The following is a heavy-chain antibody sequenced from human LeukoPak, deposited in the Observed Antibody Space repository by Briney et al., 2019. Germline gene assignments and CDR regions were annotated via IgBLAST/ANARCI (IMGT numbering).Heavy chain of an antibody. V-gene: IGHV1-24*01. CDR1: EYTLTELS. J-gene: IGHJ6*04. D-gene: IGHD3-10*01. CDR3: ATGGITMVRGVIITGPYGMDV. Sequence: GASVKVSCKVSEYTLTELSMHWVRQAPGKGLEWMGGFDPEDGETIYAQKFQGRVTMTEDTSTDTAYMELSSLRSEDTAVYYCATGGITMVRGVIITGPYGMDVWGKGTTVTVSS. CDR2: FDPEDGET.